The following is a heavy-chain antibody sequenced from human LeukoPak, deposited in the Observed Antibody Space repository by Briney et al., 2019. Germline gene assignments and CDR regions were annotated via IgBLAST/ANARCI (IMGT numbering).Heavy chain of an antibody. V-gene: IGHV4-59*01. Sequence: SETLSLTCTVSGASISSYYWSWIRQPPGKGLEWIGDIYYSGSIKYNPSLKSRVTMSVDTSKNQFSLKLSSVTAADTAIYYCARENPSGYYNRPIDYWGQGTLVTVP. D-gene: IGHD3-22*01. CDR2: IYYSGSI. J-gene: IGHJ4*02. CDR1: GASISSYY. CDR3: ARENPSGYYNRPIDY.